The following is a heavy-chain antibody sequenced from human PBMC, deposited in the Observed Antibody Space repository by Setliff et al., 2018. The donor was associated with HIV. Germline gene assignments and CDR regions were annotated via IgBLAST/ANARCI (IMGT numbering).Heavy chain of an antibody. CDR3: AKDPRGYNYGFPDFDY. J-gene: IGHJ4*02. Sequence: GGSLRLSCAASGITFSSYAMSWVRQVPGKGLEWVSGISGSGGSTYYADSVKGRFTISRDNSKNTLYLQMNSLRAEDTAVYYCAKDPRGYNYGFPDFDYWGQGTLVTVSS. CDR1: GITFSSYA. CDR2: ISGSGGST. V-gene: IGHV3-23*01. D-gene: IGHD5-18*01.